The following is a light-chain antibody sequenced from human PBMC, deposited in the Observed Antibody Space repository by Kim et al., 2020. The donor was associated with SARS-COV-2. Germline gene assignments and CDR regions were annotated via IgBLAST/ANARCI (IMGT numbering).Light chain of an antibody. CDR2: GAS. V-gene: IGKV3-20*01. CDR1: QSVSSSS. CDR3: QQYGSSPPIT. Sequence: PAKRATLSCRAIQSVSSSSFAWYQQKPGQAPRLLIYGASSRATGIPDRFSGSGSGTDFTLTISRLEPEDFAVYYCQQYGSSPPITFGQGTRLEIK. J-gene: IGKJ5*01.